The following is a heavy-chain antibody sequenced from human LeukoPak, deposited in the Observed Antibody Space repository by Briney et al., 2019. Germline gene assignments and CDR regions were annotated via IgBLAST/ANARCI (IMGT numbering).Heavy chain of an antibody. CDR2: IYYSGST. D-gene: IGHD3-22*01. CDR3: ARESGGYDSSGYPFDY. V-gene: IGHV4-61*01. J-gene: IGHJ4*02. Sequence: SETLSLTCTVSGGSVSSGSYYWRWIRQPPGKGLEWIGYIYYSGSTNYNPSLKSRVTISVDTSKNQFSLKLSSVTAADTAVYYCARESGGYDSSGYPFDYWGQGTLVTVSS. CDR1: GGSVSSGSYY.